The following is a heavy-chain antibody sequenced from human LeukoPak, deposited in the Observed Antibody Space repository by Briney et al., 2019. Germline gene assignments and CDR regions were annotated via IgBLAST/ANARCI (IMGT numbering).Heavy chain of an antibody. CDR2: INPNSGGT. CDR3: ARVPEVVTDSYYFDY. Sequence: ASVKVSCKASGYTFTGYYMRWVRQAPGQGLEWMGWINPNSGGTNYAQKFQGRVTMTRDTSISTAYMELSRLRSDDTAVYYCARVPEVVTDSYYFDYGGQGTLVAVSS. J-gene: IGHJ4*02. CDR1: GYTFTGYY. V-gene: IGHV1-2*02. D-gene: IGHD2-21*02.